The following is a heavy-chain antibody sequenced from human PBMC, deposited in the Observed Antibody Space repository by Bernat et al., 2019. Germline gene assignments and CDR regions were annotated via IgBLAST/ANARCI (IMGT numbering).Heavy chain of an antibody. CDR3: SRNERNGSQFDP. V-gene: IGHV3-33*01. D-gene: IGHD2-15*01. Sequence: QVQLVESGGGVVQPGRSLRLSCEASGFTFSSYGMHWVRQAPGKGLEWVAVIWYDGSNKDYADSVKGRFTSSRDNSKNTLWLQMNRLRVEDTAVYYCSRNERNGSQFDPWGQGTLVTASS. CDR2: IWYDGSNK. J-gene: IGHJ5*02. CDR1: GFTFSSYG.